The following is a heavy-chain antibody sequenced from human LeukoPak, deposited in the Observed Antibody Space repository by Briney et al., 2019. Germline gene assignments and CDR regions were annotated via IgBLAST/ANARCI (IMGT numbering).Heavy chain of an antibody. Sequence: SETLSLTCTVSGYSISSGYYWGWIRQPPGKGLEWIGSIYHSGSTNYNPSLKSRVTISVDTSKNQFSLKLSSVTAADTAVYYCASDDYYGSGSYRWWGQGTLVTVSS. D-gene: IGHD3-10*01. CDR1: GYSISSGYY. J-gene: IGHJ4*02. V-gene: IGHV4-38-2*02. CDR3: ASDDYYGSGSYRW. CDR2: IYHSGST.